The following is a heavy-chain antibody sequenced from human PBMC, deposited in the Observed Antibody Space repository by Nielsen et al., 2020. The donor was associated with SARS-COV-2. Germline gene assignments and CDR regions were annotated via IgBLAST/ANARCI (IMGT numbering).Heavy chain of an antibody. J-gene: IGHJ6*02. CDR3: ATMPSSDYYYGMDV. CDR2: ISWNSGSI. Sequence: LSLTCAASGFTFDDYAMHWVRQAPGKGLEWVSGISWNSGSIGYADSVKGRFTISRDNAKNSLYLQMNSLRAEDTALYYCATMPSSDYYYGMDVWGQGTTVTVSS. D-gene: IGHD2-2*01. CDR1: GFTFDDYA. V-gene: IGHV3-9*01.